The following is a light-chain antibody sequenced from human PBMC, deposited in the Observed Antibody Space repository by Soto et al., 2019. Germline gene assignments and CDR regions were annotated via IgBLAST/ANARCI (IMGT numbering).Light chain of an antibody. Sequence: QSVRAQPASVSGSPGQSITISCTGTSSDVGGSDYVSWYQQHPGKAPKLMIYDVSNRPSGVSNRFSGSKSANTASLTISGLQAEDEADYYCSSYTSSNTLVFGGGTKLTVL. CDR2: DVS. CDR3: SSYTSSNTLV. J-gene: IGLJ2*01. CDR1: SSDVGGSDY. V-gene: IGLV2-14*01.